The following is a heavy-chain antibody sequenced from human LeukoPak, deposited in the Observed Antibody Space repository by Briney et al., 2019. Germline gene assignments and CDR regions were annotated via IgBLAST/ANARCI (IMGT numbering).Heavy chain of an antibody. D-gene: IGHD6-13*01. Sequence: GGSLRLSCAASGFTFSSFGIHWVRQAPGRGLEGVAVISYDGSHKFYADSVKGRFTISRDNSKNTLYLQMNSLRAEDTAVYYCAKSPGYSSTYFDYWGQGTLVTVSS. V-gene: IGHV3-30*18. CDR1: GFTFSSFG. CDR3: AKSPGYSSTYFDY. J-gene: IGHJ4*02. CDR2: ISYDGSHK.